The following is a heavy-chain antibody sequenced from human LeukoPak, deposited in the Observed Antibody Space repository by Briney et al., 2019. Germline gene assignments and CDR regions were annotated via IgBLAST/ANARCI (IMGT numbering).Heavy chain of an antibody. V-gene: IGHV1-8*01. D-gene: IGHD3-10*01. CDR2: MNPNSGNT. Sequence: ASVTVSCKASGYTFTSYDINWVRQAPGQGLEWMGWMNPNSGNTGYAQKFQGRVTMTRNTSISTAYMELSSLRSEDTAVYYCARAMVRGVIIPGYWGQGTLVTVSS. J-gene: IGHJ4*02. CDR3: ARAMVRGVIIPGY. CDR1: GYTFTSYD.